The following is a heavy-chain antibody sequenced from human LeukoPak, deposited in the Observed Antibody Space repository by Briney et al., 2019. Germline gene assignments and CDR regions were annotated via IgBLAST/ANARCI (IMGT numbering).Heavy chain of an antibody. CDR1: GYSFTSYW. CDR2: IYPGDSDT. V-gene: IGHV5-51*01. D-gene: IGHD6-19*01. CDR3: ARLYEMVVAGTHFDY. J-gene: IGHJ4*02. Sequence: GESLKISCKGSGYSFTSYWIGWVRQLPGKGLEWMGIIYPGDSDTRYNPSFQGQVTISADKSISTAYLQWSSLKASDAAMYYCARLYEMVVAGTHFDYWGQGTLVTVSS.